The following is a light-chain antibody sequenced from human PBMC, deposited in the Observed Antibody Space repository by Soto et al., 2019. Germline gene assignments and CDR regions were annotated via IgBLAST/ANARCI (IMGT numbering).Light chain of an antibody. CDR1: SGDVGGYNY. CDR2: EVS. CDR3: SSYGGSNNYV. J-gene: IGLJ1*01. V-gene: IGLV2-8*01. Sequence: QSVLTQPPSASGSPGQSVTISCTGTSGDVGGYNYVSWYQQHPGQAPKLMIYEVSKRPSGVPDRFSGSKSGNTASLTVSGLQAEDEADYYCSSYGGSNNYVFGTGTKVTVL.